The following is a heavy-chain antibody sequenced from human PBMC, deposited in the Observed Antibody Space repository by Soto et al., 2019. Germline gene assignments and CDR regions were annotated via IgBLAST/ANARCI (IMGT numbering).Heavy chain of an antibody. J-gene: IGHJ4*02. V-gene: IGHV2-5*02. CDR3: AHSKTSGMCYYFDY. CDR2: LYWDDDK. Sequence: QITLKESGPTLVKPTQTLTLTCTFSGFSLSTTRVGVGWIRQPPGEALEWLALLYWDDDKLYSPSLKRRLTITKDTSKNQVVLTLTNMDPVDTATYYCAHSKTSGMCYYFDYWGQGTLVTVSS. CDR1: GFSLSTTRVG.